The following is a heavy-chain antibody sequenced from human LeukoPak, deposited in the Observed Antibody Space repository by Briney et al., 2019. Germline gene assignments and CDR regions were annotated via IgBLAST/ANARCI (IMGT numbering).Heavy chain of an antibody. V-gene: IGHV1-8*01. Sequence: ASVRVSCKASGYTFTSYDINWVRQATGQGPEWMGWMNPNSGNTGYAQKFQGRVTMTRNTSISTAYMELSSLRSEDTAVYYCARLRITMVRGVIATAFDIWGQGTMVTVSS. J-gene: IGHJ3*02. D-gene: IGHD3-10*01. CDR2: MNPNSGNT. CDR1: GYTFTSYD. CDR3: ARLRITMVRGVIATAFDI.